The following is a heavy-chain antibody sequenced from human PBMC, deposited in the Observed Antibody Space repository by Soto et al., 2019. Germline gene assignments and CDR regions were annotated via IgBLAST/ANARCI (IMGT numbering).Heavy chain of an antibody. D-gene: IGHD3-10*01. CDR3: ARSIGGRGPWPNDY. CDR2: IYYSGNT. V-gene: IGHV4-30-4*01. J-gene: IGHJ4*02. Sequence: QVQLQESGPGLVKPSQTLSLTCTVSGGSIRSGDYYWSWNRQPPGKGLEWIGYIYYSGNTYYSPSLKSRVTISGDTSKNQFSLKLSSVTAADTAMYYCARSIGGRGPWPNDYWGQGTVVIVSS. CDR1: GGSIRSGDYY.